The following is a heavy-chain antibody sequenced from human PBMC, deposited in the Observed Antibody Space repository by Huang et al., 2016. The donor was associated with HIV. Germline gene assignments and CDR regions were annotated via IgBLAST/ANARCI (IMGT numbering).Heavy chain of an antibody. CDR2: SIPIFGTA. D-gene: IGHD3-22*01. Sequence: QVQLVQSGAEVKKPGSSVKVSCKASGGTFSSYAISWVRQAPGQGLEWIGGSIPIFGTANYAQKFQGRVTITADESTSTAYRELSSLRSEDTAVYYCARVESRRYYDSSGYYYWGQGTLVTVSS. J-gene: IGHJ4*02. CDR3: ARVESRRYYDSSGYYY. CDR1: GGTFSSYA. V-gene: IGHV1-69*01.